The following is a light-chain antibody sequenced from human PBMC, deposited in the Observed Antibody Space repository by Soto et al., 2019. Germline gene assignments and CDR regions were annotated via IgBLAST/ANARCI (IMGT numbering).Light chain of an antibody. CDR2: DTN. V-gene: IGLV7-46*01. CDR3: LLSSGGSKV. J-gene: IGLJ3*02. Sequence: QAVVTQEPSLTVSPGGTVTLTCGSTTGAVTSGHYPDWFQQKPGQAPRTLIYDTNNRHSWTPARFACSLLGGKAALTLSGAQPEDEADYYCLLSSGGSKVFGGGTKLTVL. CDR1: TGAVTSGHY.